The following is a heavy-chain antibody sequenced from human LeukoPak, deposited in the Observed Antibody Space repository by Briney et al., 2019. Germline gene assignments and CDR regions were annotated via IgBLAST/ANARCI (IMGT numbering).Heavy chain of an antibody. J-gene: IGHJ5*02. CDR1: GFTFSDYY. D-gene: IGHD2-8*01. V-gene: IGHV4-34*01. CDR3: ARDLSMADLGWFDP. Sequence: GSLRLSCAASGFTFSDYYMSWVRQSPVKGLEWIGEIYLYGTTNYNPSFTSRVTMSVDRSRNQFSLKLTSVTAADTAVYYCARDLSMADLGWFDPWGQGTLVTVSS. CDR2: IYLYGTT.